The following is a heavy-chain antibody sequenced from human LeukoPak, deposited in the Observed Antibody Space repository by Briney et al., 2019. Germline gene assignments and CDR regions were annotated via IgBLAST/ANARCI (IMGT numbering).Heavy chain of an antibody. CDR3: ARVRFSSGWYIAFDM. CDR1: GDTFSSNY. J-gene: IGHJ3*02. CDR2: IRPSGGST. Sequence: ASVKVSCKASGDTFSSNYVQWVRQAPGRGLEWMGIIRPSGGSTTYAQKFQGRVTMTRDTSTSTVYMELSSLRSEDTAVYYCARVRFSSGWYIAFDMWGQGTMVTVSS. V-gene: IGHV1-46*01. D-gene: IGHD6-19*01.